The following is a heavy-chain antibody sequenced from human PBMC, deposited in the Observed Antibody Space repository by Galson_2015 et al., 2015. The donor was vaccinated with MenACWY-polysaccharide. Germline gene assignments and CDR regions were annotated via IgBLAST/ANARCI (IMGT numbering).Heavy chain of an antibody. Sequence: PALVKPTQTLTLTCTFSGFSLRTGGVAVGWVRQPPGKALEWLALIYWNDDEHYNPSLKTRLTITRDSPRTRVVLTMTDVDPVDTATYYCARSSGGILIPFDYWGQGTLVTVSS. J-gene: IGHJ4*02. V-gene: IGHV2-5*01. CDR1: GFSLRTGGVA. D-gene: IGHD2-21*01. CDR3: ARSSGGILIPFDY. CDR2: IYWNDDE.